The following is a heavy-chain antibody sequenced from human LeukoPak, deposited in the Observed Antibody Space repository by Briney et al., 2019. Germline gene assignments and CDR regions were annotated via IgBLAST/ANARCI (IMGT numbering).Heavy chain of an antibody. CDR1: GFSFSSFA. Sequence: GGSLRLSCAASGFSFSSFAMTWVRQATGKGLEWVSSITGGHYATYNTDSVKGRFTISRDNAKNTLCLQMNSLRADDTAIYYCTKDPNGDYIGAFDPWGQGTLVTVSS. J-gene: IGHJ5*02. CDR3: TKDPNGDYIGAFDP. CDR2: ITGGHYAT. D-gene: IGHD4-17*01. V-gene: IGHV3-23*01.